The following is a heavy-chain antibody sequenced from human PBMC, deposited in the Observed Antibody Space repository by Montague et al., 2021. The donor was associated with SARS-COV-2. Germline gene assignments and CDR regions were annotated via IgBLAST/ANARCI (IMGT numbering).Heavy chain of an antibody. D-gene: IGHD3-10*01. CDR3: ARVRYYGSGTSLGMDV. J-gene: IGHJ6*02. CDR1: GGSFSGYC. CDR2: TSHSGST. Sequence: SETLSLTCAVYGGSFSGYCWSWIRQPPGKGLEWIGETSHSGSTNYNPSLKSRVTISVDTSKNQFSLKLSSVTAADTAVYYCARVRYYGSGTSLGMDVWGQGTTATVSS. V-gene: IGHV4-34*01.